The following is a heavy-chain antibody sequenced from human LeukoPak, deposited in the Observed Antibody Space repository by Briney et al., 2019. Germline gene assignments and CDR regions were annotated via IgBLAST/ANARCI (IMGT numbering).Heavy chain of an antibody. CDR1: GFTFSRYW. CDR2: INSNGSST. V-gene: IGHV3-74*01. J-gene: IGHJ4*02. Sequence: GRSLRLSCAASGFTFSRYWMHWVRQAPGKGLVWVSRINSNGSSTNYADSVKGRFTISRDNAKNTLYLQMNSLRDEDTAVYYCARGSAYSYGPFDYWGQGTLVTVSS. CDR3: ARGSAYSYGPFDY. D-gene: IGHD5-18*01.